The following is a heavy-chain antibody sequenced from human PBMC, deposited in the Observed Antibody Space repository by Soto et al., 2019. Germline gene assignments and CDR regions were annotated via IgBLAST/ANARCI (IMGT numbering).Heavy chain of an antibody. D-gene: IGHD3-3*01. J-gene: IGHJ5*02. CDR1: GYIFSSFY. V-gene: IGHV1-18*01. CDR2: TSGYNGNT. CDR3: ARATSPALCSGYYNWFDT. Sequence: ASVKVSCKASGYIFSSFYINWVRQAPGQGLEWMGWTSGYNGNTNYAQKLQGRVTMTTDTSTSTAYVELRSLRSDDTAVYYCARATSPALCSGYYNWFDTWGQGTLVTVSS.